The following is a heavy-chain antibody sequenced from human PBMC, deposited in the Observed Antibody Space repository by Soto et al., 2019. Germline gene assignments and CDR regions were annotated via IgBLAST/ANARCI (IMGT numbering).Heavy chain of an antibody. Sequence: ASVKVSCKASGGTFSSYAISWVRQAPGQGLEWMGGIIPIFGTANYAQKFQGRVTITADKSTSTAYMELGSLRSEDTAVYYCARAGAGYCSSTSCSPIPSYYSGMDVWGQGTTVTVSS. V-gene: IGHV1-69*06. J-gene: IGHJ6*02. CDR3: ARAGAGYCSSTSCSPIPSYYSGMDV. CDR2: IIPIFGTA. CDR1: GGTFSSYA. D-gene: IGHD2-2*01.